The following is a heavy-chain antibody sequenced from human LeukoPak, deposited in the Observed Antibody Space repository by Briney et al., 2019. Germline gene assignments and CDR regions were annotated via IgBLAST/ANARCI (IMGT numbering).Heavy chain of an antibody. D-gene: IGHD2-2*01. CDR1: AYTFTSNN. CDR2: MNPNSGNT. V-gene: IGHV1-8*02. CDR3: ARVGVAAANDY. J-gene: IGHJ4*02. Sequence: ASVKVSCKASAYTFTSNNNDRVRLANAPGHEWMGWMNPNSGNTGYAQKFQGRVTMTRNTSISTAYMELSSLRSEDTAVYYCARVGVAAANDYWGQGTLVTVSS.